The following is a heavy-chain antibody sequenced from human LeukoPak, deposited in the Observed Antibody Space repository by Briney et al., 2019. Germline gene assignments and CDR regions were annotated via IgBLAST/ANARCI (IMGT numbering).Heavy chain of an antibody. V-gene: IGHV3-30*02. J-gene: IGHJ4*02. CDR3: ARVGQWLRWLDY. D-gene: IGHD5-12*01. CDR1: GFTFSSYG. Sequence: PGGSLRLTCAASGFTFSSYGMHWVRQAPGKGLEWVAFIRYDGSNKYYADSVKGRFTISRDNSKNTLYLQMNSLRAEDTAVYYCARVGQWLRWLDYWGQGTLVTVSS. CDR2: IRYDGSNK.